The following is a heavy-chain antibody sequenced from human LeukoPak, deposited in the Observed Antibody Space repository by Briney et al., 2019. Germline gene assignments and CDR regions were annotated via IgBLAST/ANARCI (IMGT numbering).Heavy chain of an antibody. V-gene: IGHV3-21*01. Sequence: PGGSLRLSCAASGFTFSSYSMNWVRQAPGKGLEWVSSISSSSSYIYYADSVKGRFTISRDNAKNSLYLQMNSLRAEDTAVYYCARDPRPDFWSGYSPHDYCGQGTLVTVSS. CDR2: ISSSSSYI. D-gene: IGHD3-3*01. CDR1: GFTFSSYS. CDR3: ARDPRPDFWSGYSPHDY. J-gene: IGHJ4*02.